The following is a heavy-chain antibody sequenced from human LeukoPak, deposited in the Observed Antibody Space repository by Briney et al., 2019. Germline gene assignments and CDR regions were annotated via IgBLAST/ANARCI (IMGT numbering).Heavy chain of an antibody. V-gene: IGHV3-66*01. D-gene: IGHD5-18*01. CDR1: GFTVSSNY. Sequence: GGSLRLSCAASGFTVSSNYMSWVRQAPGKGLEWVSVIYSGGSTYYADSVKGRFTISRDNSKNTLYLQMNSLRAEDTAVYYCARSYVDTAMADYYYYGMDVWGQGTTGTVSS. CDR2: IYSGGST. CDR3: ARSYVDTAMADYYYYGMDV. J-gene: IGHJ6*02.